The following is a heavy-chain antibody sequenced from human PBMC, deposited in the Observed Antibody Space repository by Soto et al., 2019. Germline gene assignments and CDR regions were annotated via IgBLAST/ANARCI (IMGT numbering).Heavy chain of an antibody. CDR1: GYTFTNYW. CDR3: ARLVSLLQPIDS. J-gene: IGHJ5*01. Sequence: GESLKISCQTSGYTFTNYWIGWVRQMPGGGLEWLGLIFPRDFDVRYSPSFEGQVTISADGSTATAFLHWRSLEASDSALYFCARLVSLLQPIDSWGQGTPVTVSS. D-gene: IGHD4-4*01. CDR2: IFPRDFDV. V-gene: IGHV5-51*01.